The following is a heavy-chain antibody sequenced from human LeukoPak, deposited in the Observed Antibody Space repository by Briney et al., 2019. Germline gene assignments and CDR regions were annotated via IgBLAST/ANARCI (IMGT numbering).Heavy chain of an antibody. CDR1: GGSISSSSYY. CDR3: ARHCGHCSSYYFDY. J-gene: IGHJ4*02. CDR2: FYYSGST. D-gene: IGHD2-2*03. Sequence: PSETLSLTCTVSGGSISSSSYYWGWIRQPPGKGLEWTGSFYYSGSTYYNPSLKSRVIISVDTSKNQSSLKLSSVTAADTAVYYCARHCGHCSSYYFDYWGQGTLVTVSS. V-gene: IGHV4-39*01.